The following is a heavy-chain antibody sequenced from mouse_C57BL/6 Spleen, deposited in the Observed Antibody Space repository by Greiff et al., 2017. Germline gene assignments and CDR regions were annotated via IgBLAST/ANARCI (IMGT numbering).Heavy chain of an antibody. J-gene: IGHJ4*01. V-gene: IGHV1-85*01. CDR2: IYPRDGST. D-gene: IGHD1-1*01. CDR1: GYTFTRYD. Sequence: QVQLQQSGPELVKPGASVKLSCKASGYTFTRYDINWVKQRPGQGLEWIGWIYPRDGSTKYNEKFKGKATLTVDTSSSTAYMELHSLTSEESAVYFCAREGGYYYGSSHAMDYWGQGTSVTVSS. CDR3: AREGGYYYGSSHAMDY.